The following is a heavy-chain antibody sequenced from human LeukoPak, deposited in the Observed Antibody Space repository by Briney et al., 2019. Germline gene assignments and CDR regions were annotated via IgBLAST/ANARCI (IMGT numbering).Heavy chain of an antibody. J-gene: IGHJ4*02. CDR1: GYTFTSYD. V-gene: IGHV1-8*01. Sequence: ASVKVSCKASGYTFTSYDINWVRQAPGQGLEWMGWMNPNSGNTGYAQKFQGGVTMTRNTSISTAYMELSSLRSEDTAVYYCARGHNYVWGSYRGVDYWGQGTLVTVSS. CDR3: ARGHNYVWGSYRGVDY. D-gene: IGHD3-16*02. CDR2: MNPNSGNT.